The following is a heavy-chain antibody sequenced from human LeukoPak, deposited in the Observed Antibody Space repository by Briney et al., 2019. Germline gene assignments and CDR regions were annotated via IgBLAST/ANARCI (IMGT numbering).Heavy chain of an antibody. CDR1: RGTFSSDA. D-gene: IGHD2-2*02. J-gene: IGHJ3*02. CDR2: LIPIFGTA. V-gene: IGHV1-69*05. CDR3: ARGYCSSTSCYTWAFDI. Sequence: SVKVSCKASRGTFSSDAISWVRQAPGQGLEWMGRLIPIFGTANYAQKFQGRVTITTDESTSTAYMELSSLRSEDTAVYYCARGYCSSTSCYTWAFDIWGQGTMVTVSS.